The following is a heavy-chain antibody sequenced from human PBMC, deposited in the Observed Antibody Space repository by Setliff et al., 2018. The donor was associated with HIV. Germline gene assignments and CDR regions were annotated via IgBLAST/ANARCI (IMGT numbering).Heavy chain of an antibody. CDR3: ARGVRDNSGWSSYYFDY. V-gene: IGHV4-34*01. D-gene: IGHD6-19*01. J-gene: IGHJ4*02. CDR1: GGSFSGFY. CDR2: VTHSGRT. Sequence: SETLSLTCAVYGGSFSGFYWNWIRQPPGKGLEWIGEVTHSGRTNYNPSLECRVTTSVDTSKKQFSLRLTSVTAADTAVYYCARGVRDNSGWSSYYFDYWGQGTLVTVSS.